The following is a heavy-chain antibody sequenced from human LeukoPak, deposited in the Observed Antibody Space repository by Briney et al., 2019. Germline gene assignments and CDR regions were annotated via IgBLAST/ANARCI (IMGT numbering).Heavy chain of an antibody. J-gene: IGHJ5*02. V-gene: IGHV1-3*01. D-gene: IGHD5-24*01. CDR2: INAGNGNT. CDR3: ARDQEGWLQFFGWFDL. Sequence: ASVKVSCKASGYTFTSYAMHWVRQAPGQRLEWMGWINAGNGNTKYSQEFQGRVTITRDTSASTDYMELSRLRSDDTAVYYCARDQEGWLQFFGWFDLWGQGTLVTVSS. CDR1: GYTFTSYA.